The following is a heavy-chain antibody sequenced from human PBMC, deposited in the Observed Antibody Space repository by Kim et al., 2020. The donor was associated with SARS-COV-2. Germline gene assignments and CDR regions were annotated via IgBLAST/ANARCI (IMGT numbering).Heavy chain of an antibody. CDR3: GRGFLSGSGSYYSPVFY. CDR2: ISFDGSNK. Sequence: GGSLRLSCPASGLTFSSHALHWVRQAPGKGLEWVAVISFDGSNKYYADSLKGRFTISRYFSKITLDLQLNSLRGGDMAVYYCGRGFLSGSGSYYSPVFYWGQGALVAV. CDR1: GLTFSSHA. V-gene: IGHV3-30*04. D-gene: IGHD3-10*01. J-gene: IGHJ4*02.